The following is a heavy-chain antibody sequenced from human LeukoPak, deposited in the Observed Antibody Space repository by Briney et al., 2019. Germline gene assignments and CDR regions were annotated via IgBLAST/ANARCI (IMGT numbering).Heavy chain of an antibody. CDR1: GYTFTSYG. CDR3: ARTVTTSIQTD. V-gene: IGHV1-18*01. D-gene: IGHD4-17*01. J-gene: IGHJ4*02. Sequence: GASVKVSCKASGYTFTSYGISWVRQAPGQGLEWMGWISAYNGNTNYAQKLQGRVTMTTDTSTSTAHMELRSLRSDDTAVYYCARTVTTSIQTDWGQGTLVTVSS. CDR2: ISAYNGNT.